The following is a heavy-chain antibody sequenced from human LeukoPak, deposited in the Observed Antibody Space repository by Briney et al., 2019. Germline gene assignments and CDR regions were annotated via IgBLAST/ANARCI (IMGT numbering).Heavy chain of an antibody. CDR2: ISSSSTTI. V-gene: IGHV3-48*01. J-gene: IGHJ5*02. CDR1: GFTFSSYS. CDR3: AKDFAAMGLA. Sequence: GGSLRLSCAASGFTFSSYSMMWVRQAPGKGLEWVSYISSSSTTIHYADSVKGRFTISRDNSKNTLYLQMNSLRAEDTAVYYCAKDFAAMGLAWGQGTLVTVSS. D-gene: IGHD5-18*01.